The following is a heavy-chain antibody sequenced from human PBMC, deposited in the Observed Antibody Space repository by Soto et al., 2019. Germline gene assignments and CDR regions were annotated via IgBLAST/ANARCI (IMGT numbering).Heavy chain of an antibody. CDR1: GYTFTSYG. V-gene: IGHV1-18*01. CDR2: ISAYNGNT. CDR3: ARENYSSGLYRVSFYGMYV. Sequence: QVQLVQSGAEVKKPGASVKVSCKASGYTFTSYGISWVRQAPGQGLEWMGWISAYNGNTNYAQKLQGRVTMTTDTPTSTAYMELRSLRSDDTAVYYCARENYSSGLYRVSFYGMYVWGQWTTVTVSS. J-gene: IGHJ6*02. D-gene: IGHD6-19*01.